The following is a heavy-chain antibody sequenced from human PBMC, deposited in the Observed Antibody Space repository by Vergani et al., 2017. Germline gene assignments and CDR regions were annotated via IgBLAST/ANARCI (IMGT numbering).Heavy chain of an antibody. CDR1: GFTFSSYS. D-gene: IGHD4-17*01. CDR3: ARGNYGDYGYDGMDV. CDR2: ISSSSTI. V-gene: IGHV3-48*04. Sequence: EVQLVESGGGLVQPGGSLRLSCAASGFTFSSYSMNWVRQAPGKGLEWVSYISSSSTIYYADSVKGRFTISRDNAKNSLYLQMNSLRAEDTAVYYCARGNYGDYGYDGMDVWGQGTTVTVSS. J-gene: IGHJ6*02.